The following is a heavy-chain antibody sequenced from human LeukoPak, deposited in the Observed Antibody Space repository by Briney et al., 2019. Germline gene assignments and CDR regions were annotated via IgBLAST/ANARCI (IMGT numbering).Heavy chain of an antibody. V-gene: IGHV3-11*04. Sequence: GGSLRLSCAASGFTFSDYYMSWIRQAPGKGLEWVSYISSSGSTIYYADSVKGRFTISRDNAKNSLYLQMHSLRAEDTAVYYCARGAYSSSWYFDYWGQGTLVTVSS. J-gene: IGHJ4*02. D-gene: IGHD6-13*01. CDR1: GFTFSDYY. CDR2: ISSSGSTI. CDR3: ARGAYSSSWYFDY.